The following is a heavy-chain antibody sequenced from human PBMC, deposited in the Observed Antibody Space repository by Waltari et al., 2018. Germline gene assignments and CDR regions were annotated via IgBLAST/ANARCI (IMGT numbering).Heavy chain of an antibody. CDR2: INPNSGGT. CDR1: GGTFSSYA. V-gene: IGHV1-2*06. CDR3: ARLAVAELDY. J-gene: IGHJ4*02. D-gene: IGHD6-19*01. Sequence: QVQLVQSGAEVKKPGSSVKVSCKASGGTFSSYAISWVRQAPGQGLEWMGRINPNSGGTNYAQKFQGRVTMTRDTSISTAYMELSRLRSDDTAVYYCARLAVAELDYWGQGTLVTVSS.